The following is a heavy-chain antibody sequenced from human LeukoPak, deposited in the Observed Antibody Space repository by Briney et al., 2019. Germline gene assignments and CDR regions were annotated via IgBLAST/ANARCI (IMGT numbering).Heavy chain of an antibody. D-gene: IGHD3-22*01. CDR1: GGSISSGGYF. CDR2: IFYSGST. Sequence: PSETLSLTCTVSGGSISSGGYFWSWMRQPPGKGLEWIGYIFYSGSTNYNPSLKSRVTISVDTSKNQFSLKLSSVTAADTAIYYCARQHSSAYYYFDYWGQGTLVTVSS. CDR3: ARQHSSAYYYFDY. V-gene: IGHV4-61*08. J-gene: IGHJ4*02.